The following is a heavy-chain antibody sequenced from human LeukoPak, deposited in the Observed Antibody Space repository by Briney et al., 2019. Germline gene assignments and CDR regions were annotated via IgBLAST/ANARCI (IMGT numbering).Heavy chain of an antibody. Sequence: PSETLSLTCTVSGGSISSGSYYWGWIRQPPGKGLEWIGSIYYSGSTYYNPSLKSRVTISVDTSKNQFSLKLSSVTAADTAVYYCGRHQPFWSGYSYYFDYWGQGTLVTVSS. CDR2: IYYSGST. J-gene: IGHJ4*02. CDR3: GRHQPFWSGYSYYFDY. V-gene: IGHV4-39*01. D-gene: IGHD3-3*01. CDR1: GGSISSGSYY.